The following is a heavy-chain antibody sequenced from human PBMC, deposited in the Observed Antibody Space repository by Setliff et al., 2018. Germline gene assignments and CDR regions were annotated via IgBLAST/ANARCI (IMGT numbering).Heavy chain of an antibody. CDR3: ATRMPDYYGSGGNWFDP. V-gene: IGHV4-38-2*01. CDR1: GYSISSGYY. D-gene: IGHD3-10*01. Sequence: SETLSLTCAVSGYSISSGYYWGWIRQPPGKGLEWIGSIYHSGSTYYNPSLKSRVTISVDKSKNQFSLKLSSVTAADTAVYYCATRMPDYYGSGGNWFDPWGQGTLVTVSS. CDR2: IYHSGST. J-gene: IGHJ5*02.